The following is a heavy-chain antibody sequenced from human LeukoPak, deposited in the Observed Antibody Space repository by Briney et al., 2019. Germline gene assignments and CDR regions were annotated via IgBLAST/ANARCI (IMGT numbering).Heavy chain of an antibody. CDR3: ARDLDSSGCFDY. D-gene: IGHD6-19*01. J-gene: IGHJ4*02. CDR1: GFTFSSYS. Sequence: PGGSLRLSCAASGFTFSSYSMNWVRQAPGKGLEWVSSISSSSSYIYYADSVKGRFTISRDNAKNSLYPQMNSLRAEDTAVYYCARDLDSSGCFDYWGQGTLVAVSS. V-gene: IGHV3-21*01. CDR2: ISSSSSYI.